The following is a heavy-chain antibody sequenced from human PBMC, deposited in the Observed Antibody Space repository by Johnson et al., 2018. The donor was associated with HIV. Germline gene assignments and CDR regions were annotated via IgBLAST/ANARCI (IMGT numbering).Heavy chain of an antibody. V-gene: IGHV3-30*04. CDR1: AFSFSNYP. CDR3: AKTEDAFDI. CDR2: ISYDGSNK. J-gene: IGHJ3*02. Sequence: QVQLVESGGGVVQPGRSLRLSCAASAFSFSNYPMHWVRQAPGKGLEWVAVISYDGSNKYYTDSVKGRFTISRDNSKNTLYLQMNSLRAEDTAVYYCAKTEDAFDIWGQGTMVTVSS.